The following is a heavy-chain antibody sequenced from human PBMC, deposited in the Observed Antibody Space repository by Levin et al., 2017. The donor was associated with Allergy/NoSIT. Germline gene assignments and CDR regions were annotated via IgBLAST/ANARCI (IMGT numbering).Heavy chain of an antibody. Sequence: GESLKISCAASGFTFSTYAMTWVRQVPGKGLEWVSAISGSGISTFYADSVKGRFTISRDNSKNTLYLQMNSLRAGDTALYYCAKRGSSSWFGDDYWGQGTLVTVSS. CDR2: ISGSGIST. V-gene: IGHV3-23*01. J-gene: IGHJ4*02. D-gene: IGHD3-10*01. CDR1: GFTFSTYA. CDR3: AKRGSSSWFGDDY.